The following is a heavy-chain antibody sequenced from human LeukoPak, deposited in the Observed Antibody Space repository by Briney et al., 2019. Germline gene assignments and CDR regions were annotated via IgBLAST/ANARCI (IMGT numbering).Heavy chain of an antibody. CDR1: GFTFSDYY. D-gene: IGHD6-6*01. V-gene: IGHV3-11*01. CDR3: AKDPRIAARPTY. Sequence: PGGSLRLSCAASGFTFSDYYMSWIRQAPGKGLEWVSYISSSGNTKYYADSVKGRFTISRDNAKNSLYLQMNSLRAKDTAVYYCAKDPRIAARPTYWGQGTLVTVSS. J-gene: IGHJ4*02. CDR2: ISSSGNTK.